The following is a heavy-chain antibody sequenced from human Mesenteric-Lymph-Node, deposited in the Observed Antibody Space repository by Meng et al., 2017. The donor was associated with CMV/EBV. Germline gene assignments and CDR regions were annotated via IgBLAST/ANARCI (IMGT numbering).Heavy chain of an antibody. CDR2: ISSSSSTI. V-gene: IGHV3-11*04. D-gene: IGHD2-15*01. J-gene: IGHJ3*02. CDR1: GFTFSYYY. Sequence: GESLKISCAASGFTFSYYYMSGVRQAPGKGLEWVSYISSSSSTIYYADSVKGRFTISRDNAKNSLYLQMNSLRAEDTAVYYCARMTRRMVVNAFSAFDIWGQGTMVTVSS. CDR3: ARMTRRMVVNAFSAFDI.